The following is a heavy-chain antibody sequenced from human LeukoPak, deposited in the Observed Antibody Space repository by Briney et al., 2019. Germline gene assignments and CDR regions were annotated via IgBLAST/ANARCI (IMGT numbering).Heavy chain of an antibody. J-gene: IGHJ4*02. Sequence: ESLKISCKGSGYNFITYWIGWVRQVPGKGLEWMGVIYPGDSDTRYSPSFQGQVTISADKSISTAYLQWSSLKASDTAMYYCARDSSGYSRPFDYWGQGTLVTVSS. V-gene: IGHV5-51*01. CDR2: IYPGDSDT. D-gene: IGHD3-22*01. CDR1: GYNFITYW. CDR3: ARDSSGYSRPFDY.